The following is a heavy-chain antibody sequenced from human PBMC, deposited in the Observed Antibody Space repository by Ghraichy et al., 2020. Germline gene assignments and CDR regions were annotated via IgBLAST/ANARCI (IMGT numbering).Heavy chain of an antibody. V-gene: IGHV3-7*03. CDR3: ASLAAAAIESPHYFDY. J-gene: IGHJ4*02. D-gene: IGHD6-13*01. CDR2: IKQDGSEK. Sequence: GGSLRLSCAASGFTFSSYWMSWVRQAPGKGLEWVANIKQDGSEKYYVDSVKGRFTISRDNAKNSLYLQMNSLRAEDTAVYYCASLAAAAIESPHYFDYWGQGTLVTVSS. CDR1: GFTFSSYW.